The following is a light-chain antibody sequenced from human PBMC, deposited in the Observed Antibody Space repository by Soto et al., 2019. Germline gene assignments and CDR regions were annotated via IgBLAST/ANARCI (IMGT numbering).Light chain of an antibody. V-gene: IGLV1-44*01. J-gene: IGLJ1*01. CDR2: SNN. Sequence: QAVVTQPPSASGTPGQRVTISCSGSSSNIGSNTVNWYQQLPGTAPKLLIYSNNQRPSGVPDRFSGSKSGTSASLAISGLQSEDEADYYCAAWDDSLNGYVFGTGTKVPVL. CDR3: AAWDDSLNGYV. CDR1: SSNIGSNT.